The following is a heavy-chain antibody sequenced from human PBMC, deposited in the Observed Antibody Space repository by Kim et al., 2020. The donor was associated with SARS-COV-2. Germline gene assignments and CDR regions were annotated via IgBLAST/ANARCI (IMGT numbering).Heavy chain of an antibody. Sequence: YNPSLKSRVAISVDTSKDQVSLKLTSVTAADTAVYYCARLPFCVGSGAFDYWGQGTLVTVSS. J-gene: IGHJ4*02. D-gene: IGHD2-8*02. CDR3: ARLPFCVGSGAFDY. V-gene: IGHV4-39*01.